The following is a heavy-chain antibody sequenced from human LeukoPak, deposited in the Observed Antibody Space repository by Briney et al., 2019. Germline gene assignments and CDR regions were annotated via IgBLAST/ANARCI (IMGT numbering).Heavy chain of an antibody. V-gene: IGHV3-9*01. Sequence: GGSLRLSCAASGFTFDDYAMHWVRQAPGKGLEWVSGISWNSGSIGYADSVKGRFTISRDNAKNSLYLQMNSLRAEDTALYYCAKDMGSGYDYGGLHDDYWGQGTLVTVSS. CDR3: AKDMGSGYDYGGLHDDY. J-gene: IGHJ4*02. D-gene: IGHD5-12*01. CDR2: ISWNSGSI. CDR1: GFTFDDYA.